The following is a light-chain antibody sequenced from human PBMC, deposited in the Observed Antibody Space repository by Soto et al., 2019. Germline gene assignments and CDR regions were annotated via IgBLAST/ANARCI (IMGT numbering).Light chain of an antibody. J-gene: IGKJ4*02. Sequence: DIQMTQSPSTLSASVGDRVSIACRASQSVGNSLAWYQQRPGKAPKLLIFDASTLESGVPSKFSGSGSDTEFTFTISSLQPDDSATYYCQQYNTYGLTFGGGTKGGYQ. CDR2: DAS. CDR1: QSVGNS. CDR3: QQYNTYGLT. V-gene: IGKV1-5*01.